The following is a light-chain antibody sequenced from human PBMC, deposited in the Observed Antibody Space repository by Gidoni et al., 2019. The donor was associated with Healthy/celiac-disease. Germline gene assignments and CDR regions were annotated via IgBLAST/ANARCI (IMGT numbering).Light chain of an antibody. CDR1: QSISSY. V-gene: IGKV1-39*01. CDR3: QQSYSTPRT. CDR2: AAS. Sequence: DIQMTQSPSSLSASVGDRVTITCRASQSISSYLNWYQQKPGKAPKLLIYAASSLQSVVPSRFSGRGSGTYFTLTISSLQPEDFATYYCQQSYSTPRTFGQGTKVEIK. J-gene: IGKJ1*01.